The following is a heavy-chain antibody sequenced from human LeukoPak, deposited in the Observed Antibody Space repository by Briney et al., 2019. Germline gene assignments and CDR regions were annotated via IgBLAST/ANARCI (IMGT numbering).Heavy chain of an antibody. V-gene: IGHV1-18*01. CDR3: ARDASYGDYGRGDAFDI. Sequence: ASVKASCKASGYTFTSYGISWVRQAPGQGLEWMGWISAYNGNTNYAQKLQGRVTMTTDTSTSTAYMELRSRRSDDTAVYYCARDASYGDYGRGDAFDIWGQGTMVTVSS. CDR1: GYTFTSYG. D-gene: IGHD4-17*01. J-gene: IGHJ3*02. CDR2: ISAYNGNT.